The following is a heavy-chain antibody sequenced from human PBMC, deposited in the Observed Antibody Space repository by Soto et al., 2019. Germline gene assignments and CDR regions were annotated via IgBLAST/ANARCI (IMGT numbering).Heavy chain of an antibody. Sequence: EVQLLESGGALVQPGGSLRLSCAASGFTFSNYAMSWVRQAPGKGLEWVSGISGSGNSIYYADSVKGRFTISRDNSKNTLQLQMNSLRAEDTAVYFCAKDFLHILYRDAFDTWGQGTMVTVSS. CDR3: AKDFLHILYRDAFDT. J-gene: IGHJ3*02. V-gene: IGHV3-23*01. CDR2: ISGSGNSI. D-gene: IGHD3-16*02. CDR1: GFTFSNYA.